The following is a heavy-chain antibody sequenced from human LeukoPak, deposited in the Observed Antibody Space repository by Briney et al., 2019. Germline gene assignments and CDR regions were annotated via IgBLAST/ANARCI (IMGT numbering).Heavy chain of an antibody. J-gene: IGHJ4*02. CDR3: AKDLITIISPVDY. CDR2: ISSGSTTI. Sequence: PGGSLRLSCAASGFTFSDYSMNWVRQAPGMGLEWISYISSGSTTIYYADSVKGRFTISRDNSKNTLSLQMNSLRAEDTAVYYCAKDLITIISPVDYWGQGTLVTVSS. CDR1: GFTFSDYS. V-gene: IGHV3-48*01. D-gene: IGHD3-9*01.